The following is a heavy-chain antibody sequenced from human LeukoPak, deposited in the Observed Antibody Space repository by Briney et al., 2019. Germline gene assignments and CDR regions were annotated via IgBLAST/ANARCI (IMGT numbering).Heavy chain of an antibody. CDR2: ISSSGSTI. J-gene: IGHJ4*02. V-gene: IGHV3-11*04. D-gene: IGHD3-22*01. CDR3: ARVRGYYYDSSGSWTYYFDY. CDR1: GFTFSDYY. Sequence: GGSLRLSCAASGFTFSDYYMRWIRQAPGKGLEWVSYISSSGSTIYYADSVKGRFTISRDNAKNSLYLQMNSLRAEDTAVYYCARVRGYYYDSSGSWTYYFDYWGQGTLVIVSS.